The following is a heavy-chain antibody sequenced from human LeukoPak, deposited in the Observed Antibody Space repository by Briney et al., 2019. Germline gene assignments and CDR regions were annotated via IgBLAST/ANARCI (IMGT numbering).Heavy chain of an antibody. CDR2: ISSSSSTI. V-gene: IGHV3-48*01. CDR3: ARGVDVDY. J-gene: IGHJ4*02. Sequence: PGGSLRLSCAASGFTFNNYYMSWVRQAPGKGLECVSCISSSSSTIYYADSVKGRFTISRDKAKNSLYLQMNALRAEDTAVYYCARGVDVDYWGQGILVTVSP. CDR1: GFTFNNYY. D-gene: IGHD5-24*01.